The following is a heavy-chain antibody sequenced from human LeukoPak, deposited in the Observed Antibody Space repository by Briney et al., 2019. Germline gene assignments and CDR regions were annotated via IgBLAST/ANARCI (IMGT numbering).Heavy chain of an antibody. CDR1: GGTLSRYA. Sequence: ASVKVSCKASGGTLSRYAISWVRQATGQGLEWMGRITPIFGTANYAQKFQRRVTITTDDSTSTAYMKLSSLRSEVTAVYYCAKERITVIVVVIGLDVFDNWGQGTMVTVSS. D-gene: IGHD3-22*01. CDR3: AKERITVIVVVIGLDVFDN. V-gene: IGHV1-69*05. J-gene: IGHJ3*02. CDR2: ITPIFGTA.